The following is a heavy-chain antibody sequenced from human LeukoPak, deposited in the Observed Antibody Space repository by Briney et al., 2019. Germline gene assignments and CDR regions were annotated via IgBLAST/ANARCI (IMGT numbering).Heavy chain of an antibody. D-gene: IGHD3-16*01. J-gene: IGHJ3*02. V-gene: IGHV3-74*01. CDR2: VDGDGSTT. Sequence: PGGSLRLSCAASGFTFTSYWMHWVRQAPGKGLVWVSRVDGDGSTTTYADSVKGRFTISRDNAKNTLYLQMNSLRAEDTAVYYCARPQHGALYSFDIWGQGKMVTVSS. CDR3: ARPQHGALYSFDI. CDR1: GFTFTSYW.